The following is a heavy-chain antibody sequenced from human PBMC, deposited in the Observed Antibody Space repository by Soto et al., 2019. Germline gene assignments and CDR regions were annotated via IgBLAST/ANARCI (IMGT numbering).Heavy chain of an antibody. V-gene: IGHV1-2*02. D-gene: IGHD3-9*01. CDR1: GYTFTGYY. CDR2: INPNSGGT. CDR3: ARDSYYDILTGYSRNAFDV. Sequence: ASVKVSCKASGYTFTGYYMHWVRQAPGQGLEWMGWINPNSGGTNYAQKFQGRIIMTRDTSISTAYMELSRLRSDDTAVYYCARDSYYDILTGYSRNAFDVWGQGTVVTVSS. J-gene: IGHJ3*01.